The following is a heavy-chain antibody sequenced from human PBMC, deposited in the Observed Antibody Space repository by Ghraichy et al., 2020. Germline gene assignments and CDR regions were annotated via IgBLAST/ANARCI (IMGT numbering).Heavy chain of an antibody. D-gene: IGHD6-19*01. CDR1: GFIYSDYG. V-gene: IGHV3-33*01. Sequence: GGSLRLSCTSSGFIYSDYGMHWVRQAPGRGREWVAVIWYDGNHKYYADSVKGRFTISRDNFEKTLFLQMNNLGVEDTAIYYCARDHAAVAGPIDHWGQGTPVLVSS. CDR2: IWYDGNHK. J-gene: IGHJ4*02. CDR3: ARDHAAVAGPIDH.